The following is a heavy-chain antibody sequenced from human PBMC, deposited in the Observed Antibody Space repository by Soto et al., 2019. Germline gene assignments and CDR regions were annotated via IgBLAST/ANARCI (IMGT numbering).Heavy chain of an antibody. CDR1: SGSIRSSNW. V-gene: IGHV4-4*02. CDR2: IFHNGNT. Sequence: SETLSLTCAVSSGSIRSSNWWSWVRQSPGKGLEWIGEIFHNGNTYYNPSLNSRVTISVDTSKNQFSLNLRSVTAADTAVYYCARHDSSGYYYAAPDYWGQGTLVTVSS. D-gene: IGHD3-22*01. CDR3: ARHDSSGYYYAAPDY. J-gene: IGHJ4*02.